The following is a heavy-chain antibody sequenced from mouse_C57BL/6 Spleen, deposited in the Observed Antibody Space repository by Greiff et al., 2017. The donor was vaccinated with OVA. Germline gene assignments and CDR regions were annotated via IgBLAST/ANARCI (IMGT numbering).Heavy chain of an antibody. CDR1: GYTFPSYW. J-gene: IGHJ3*01. Sequence: QVQLQQPGAELVRPGSSVKLSCKASGYTFPSYWMDWVKQRPGQGLEWIGNIYPSDSETHYNQKFKDKATLTVDKSSSTAYMQLSSLTSEDSAVYYCARGDSSGYPAWFAYWGQGTLVTVSA. CDR3: ARGDSSGYPAWFAY. CDR2: IYPSDSET. D-gene: IGHD3-2*02. V-gene: IGHV1-61*01.